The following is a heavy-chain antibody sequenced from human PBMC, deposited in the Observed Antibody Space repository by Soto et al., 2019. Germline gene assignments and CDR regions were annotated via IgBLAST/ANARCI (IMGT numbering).Heavy chain of an antibody. V-gene: IGHV3-11*05. J-gene: IGHJ1*01. CDR2: ISSSTSHT. Sequence: GGSLRLSCAVSGFTFSDYYMTWIRQAPGKGLEWVSYISSSTSHTNYADSVKGRFTISRDNAKNSLFLQMNSLRAEDTAVYYCAKGVPGIAVAGTGYFQHWGQGTLVTVSS. CDR3: AKGVPGIAVAGTGYFQH. CDR1: GFTFSDYY. D-gene: IGHD6-19*01.